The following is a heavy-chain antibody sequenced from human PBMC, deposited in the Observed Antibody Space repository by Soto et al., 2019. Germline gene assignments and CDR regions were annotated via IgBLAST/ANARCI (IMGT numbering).Heavy chain of an antibody. CDR2: INTYNGAT. V-gene: IGHV1-18*01. Sequence: ASVKVSCKPSGYTFTSYGITWVRQAPGQGLEWVGWINTYNGATNYAQKLQGRVTMTRDTSTSTAYMELRSLRSDDTAVYFCARYCSGGSCQKGVPDFCGQGTLVTVSS. CDR1: GYTFTSYG. J-gene: IGHJ4*02. D-gene: IGHD2-15*01. CDR3: ARYCSGGSCQKGVPDF.